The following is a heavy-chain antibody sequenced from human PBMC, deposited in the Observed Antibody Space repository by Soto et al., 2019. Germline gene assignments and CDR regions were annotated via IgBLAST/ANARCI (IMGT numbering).Heavy chain of an antibody. CDR1: GYTFTSYG. D-gene: IGHD6-13*01. V-gene: IGHV1-18*01. J-gene: IGHJ6*02. Sequence: ASVKVSCKASGYTFTSYGISWVRQAPGQGLEWMGWISAYNGNTNYAQKLQGRVTMTTDTSTSTAYMEMRSLRSNDTTEYNCTITVVQQRVQGDYYYYGMDVGGQGTTVTVSS. CDR3: TITVVQQRVQGDYYYYGMDV. CDR2: ISAYNGNT.